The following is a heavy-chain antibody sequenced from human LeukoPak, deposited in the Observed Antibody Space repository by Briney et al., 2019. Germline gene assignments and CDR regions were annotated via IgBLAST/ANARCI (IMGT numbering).Heavy chain of an antibody. J-gene: IGHJ6*03. CDR2: FSVSGKS. CDR1: GDSINSDDYY. D-gene: IGHD5-24*01. Sequence: SETLPLTCTVSGDSINSDDYYWSWIRQPAGKGLEWIGRFSVSGKSNYNPSLKSRVTISVDASKNQFSLKLSSVTAADTAVYYCARGGGMGHYYYYMDVWGKGTTVTISS. CDR3: ARGGGMGHYYYYMDV. V-gene: IGHV4-61*10.